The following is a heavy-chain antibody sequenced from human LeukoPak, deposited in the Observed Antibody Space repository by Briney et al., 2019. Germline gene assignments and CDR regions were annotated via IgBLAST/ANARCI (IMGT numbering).Heavy chain of an antibody. Sequence: GGSLRLSCAASGFTVSSNYMSWVRQAPGKGLEWVSVIYSGGSTYYADSVKGRFTISRDNSKNTLYLQMNSLRAEDTAAYYCARVGPPAEPAAIWGGWFDPWGQGTLVTVSS. J-gene: IGHJ5*02. CDR2: IYSGGST. CDR1: GFTVSSNY. CDR3: ARVGPPAEPAAIWGGWFDP. D-gene: IGHD2-2*02. V-gene: IGHV3-53*01.